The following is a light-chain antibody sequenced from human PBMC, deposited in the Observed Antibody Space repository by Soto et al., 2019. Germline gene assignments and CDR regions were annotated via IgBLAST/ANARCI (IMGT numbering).Light chain of an antibody. V-gene: IGKV3-11*01. CDR1: QSVSSY. CDR2: DAS. Sequence: EIVLTQSPATLSLSPGERATLSCRASQSVSSYLAWYQQKPGQAPRLLFYDASNRATGIPSRFSGSGSGTDFTLTISSLAPEDFAVYYCQQRSNCPLTFGGGTKVEIK. J-gene: IGKJ4*01. CDR3: QQRSNCPLT.